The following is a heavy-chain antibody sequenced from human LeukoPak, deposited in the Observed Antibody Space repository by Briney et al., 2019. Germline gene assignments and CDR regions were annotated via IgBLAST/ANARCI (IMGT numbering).Heavy chain of an antibody. CDR2: IYYSGST. D-gene: IGHD3-22*01. CDR3: AGGQGSSGYYSDY. CDR1: GGSFSGYY. Sequence: SETLSLTCAVYGGSFSGYYWSWIRQPPGKGLEWIGYIYYSGSTNYNPSLKSRVTISVDTSKNQFSLKLSSVTAADTAVYYCAGGQGSSGYYSDYWGQGILVTVSS. J-gene: IGHJ4*02. V-gene: IGHV4-59*01.